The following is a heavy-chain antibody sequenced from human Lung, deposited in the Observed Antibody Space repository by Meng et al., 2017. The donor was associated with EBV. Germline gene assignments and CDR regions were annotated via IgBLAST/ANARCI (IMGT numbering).Heavy chain of an antibody. CDR3: ARGYYGSGSHFDY. Sequence: HVQLQESGPGLVKPSETRSLTCTVSGGSISSYCWSWIRQPPGKGLEWIGYIYYSGSTNYNPSLKSRVTISVDTSKNQFSLKLSSVTAADTAVYYCARGYYGSGSHFDYWGQGTLVTVAS. CDR1: GGSISSYC. V-gene: IGHV4-59*01. J-gene: IGHJ4*02. CDR2: IYYSGST. D-gene: IGHD3-10*01.